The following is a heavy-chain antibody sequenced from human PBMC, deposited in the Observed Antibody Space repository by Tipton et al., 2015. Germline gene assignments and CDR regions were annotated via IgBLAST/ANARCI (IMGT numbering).Heavy chain of an antibody. CDR1: GYTFTGNY. Sequence: QSGAEVKKPGASVKVSCKASGYTFTGNYIHWVRQAPGQGLEWVGRINPNSGGANYAQIFQGRVTMTRDTSITTAYMELSRLKSNDTAVYHCARSAQVVGSYYDAFDIWGQGTLVTVSS. J-gene: IGHJ3*02. CDR2: INPNSGGA. CDR3: ARSAQVVGSYYDAFDI. V-gene: IGHV1-2*02. D-gene: IGHD1-26*01.